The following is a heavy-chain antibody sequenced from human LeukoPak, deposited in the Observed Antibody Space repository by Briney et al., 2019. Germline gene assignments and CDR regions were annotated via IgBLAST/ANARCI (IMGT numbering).Heavy chain of an antibody. CDR1: GGSISSYY. CDR2: IYYSGST. V-gene: IGHV4-59*12. J-gene: IGHJ4*02. D-gene: IGHD3-22*01. CDR3: ARVQLQDYYDSSGCLDY. Sequence: SETLSLTCTVSGGSISSYYWSWIRQPPGKGLEWIGYIYYSGSTNYNPSLKSRVTISVDTSKNQFSLKLSSVTAADTAVYYCARVQLQDYYDSSGCLDYWGQGTLVTVSS.